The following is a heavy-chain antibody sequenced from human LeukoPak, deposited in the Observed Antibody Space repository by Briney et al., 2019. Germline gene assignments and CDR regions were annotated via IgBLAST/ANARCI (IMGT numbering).Heavy chain of an antibody. D-gene: IGHD3-9*01. CDR2: ISSSGSTI. CDR3: ARDFDHWDFDY. Sequence: GGSLRLSCAASGFTFSSYSMNWVRQAPGKGLEWVSYISSSGSTIYYADSVKGRFTISRDNAKNSLYLQMNSLRAEDTAVYYCARDFDHWDFDYWGQGTLVTVSS. V-gene: IGHV3-48*04. CDR1: GFTFSSYS. J-gene: IGHJ4*02.